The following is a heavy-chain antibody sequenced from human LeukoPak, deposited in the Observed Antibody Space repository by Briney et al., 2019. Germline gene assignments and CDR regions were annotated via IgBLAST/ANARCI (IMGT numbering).Heavy chain of an antibody. CDR3: AKDNGYHYLHY. J-gene: IGHJ4*02. D-gene: IGHD5-18*01. Sequence: ASETLSLTCTVSGGSISSYYWSWIRQPPGKGLEWVSTISVNDDSTHYADSVKGRFTISRDNSKNTLYLQMNSLRAEDTAIYYCAKDNGYHYLHYWGQGTLVTVSS. CDR1: GGSISSYY. V-gene: IGHV3-23*01. CDR2: ISVNDDST.